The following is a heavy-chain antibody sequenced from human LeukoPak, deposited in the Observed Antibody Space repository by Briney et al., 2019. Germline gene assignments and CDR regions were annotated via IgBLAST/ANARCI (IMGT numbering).Heavy chain of an antibody. CDR2: IIPIFGTA. CDR3: ARGVAAQNYYYYYMDV. CDR1: GGTFSSYA. J-gene: IGHJ6*03. V-gene: IGHV1-69*05. D-gene: IGHD2-21*01. Sequence: ASVKVSCKASGGTFSSYANSWVRQAPGQGLEWMGGIIPIFGTANYAQKFQGRVTITTDESTSTAYMELSSLRSEDTAVYYCARGVAAQNYYYYYMDVWGKGTTVTVSS.